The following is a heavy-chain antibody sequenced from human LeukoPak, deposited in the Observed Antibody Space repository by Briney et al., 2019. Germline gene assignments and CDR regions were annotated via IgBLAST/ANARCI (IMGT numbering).Heavy chain of an antibody. CDR2: IYYSGST. V-gene: IGHV4-59*01. D-gene: IGHD3-16*01. J-gene: IGHJ6*03. Sequence: SETLSLTCTVSGGSISSYYWSWIRQPPGKGLKWIGYIYYSGSTSYSPSPRSRVTISVDTSKNQFSLKLSSVTAADTAVYYCARETSQKGAHYMDVWGKGTTVTISS. CDR3: ARETSQKGAHYMDV. CDR1: GGSISSYY.